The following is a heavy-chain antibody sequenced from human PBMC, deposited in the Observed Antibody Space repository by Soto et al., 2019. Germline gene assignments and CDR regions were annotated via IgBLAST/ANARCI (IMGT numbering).Heavy chain of an antibody. Sequence: SETLSLTCAVYGGSFSSYYWSWIRQPPGKGLEWIGEINHSGSTNYSPSLKSRVTISVDTSKNQFSLKLSSVTAADTAVYFCARGGPGDLDPWGQGTLVTVSS. D-gene: IGHD3-10*01. CDR3: ARGGPGDLDP. V-gene: IGHV4-34*01. CDR1: GGSFSSYY. J-gene: IGHJ5*02. CDR2: INHSGST.